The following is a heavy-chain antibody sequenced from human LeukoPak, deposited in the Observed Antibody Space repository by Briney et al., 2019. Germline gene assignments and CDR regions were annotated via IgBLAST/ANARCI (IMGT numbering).Heavy chain of an antibody. D-gene: IGHD6-19*01. CDR1: GFTVSSNY. CDR2: IYGGGST. CDR3: ARDLASSSGWEFDY. Sequence: GGSLRLSCAASGFTVSSNYMNWVRQTPGEGLEWVSLIYGGGSTYYADSVKGRFTISRDNSKNTLYLQMNSLRAEDTAVYYCARDLASSSGWEFDYWGQGTLVTVSS. V-gene: IGHV3-53*01. J-gene: IGHJ4*02.